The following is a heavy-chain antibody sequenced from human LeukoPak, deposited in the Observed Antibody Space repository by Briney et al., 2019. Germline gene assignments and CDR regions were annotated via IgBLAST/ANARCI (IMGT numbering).Heavy chain of an antibody. Sequence: PSQTLSLTCTVSGGSISSGSYYWSWIRQPAGKGLEWIGRIYTSGSTNYNPSLKSRVTISVDTSKNQFSLKLSSVTAADTAVYYCARGIYCSSTSCLPDYYYYYYMDVWGKGTTVTVSS. J-gene: IGHJ6*03. CDR1: GGSISSGSYY. V-gene: IGHV4-61*02. CDR2: IYTSGST. D-gene: IGHD2-2*01. CDR3: ARGIYCSSTSCLPDYYYYYYMDV.